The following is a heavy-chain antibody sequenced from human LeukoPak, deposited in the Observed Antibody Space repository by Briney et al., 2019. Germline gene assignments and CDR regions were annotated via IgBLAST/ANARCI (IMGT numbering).Heavy chain of an antibody. CDR3: AREPTVGTPPA. Sequence: GGSLRLSCAASGFTFSIYSINWVRQAPGKGLEWVSSISSSSSCIYYADSVKGRFTISRDNAKNSLYLHMNSLRAEDTAVYFCAREPTVGTPPAWGQGTLVTVSS. CDR1: GFTFSIYS. CDR2: ISSSSSCI. J-gene: IGHJ4*02. D-gene: IGHD4-23*01. V-gene: IGHV3-21*01.